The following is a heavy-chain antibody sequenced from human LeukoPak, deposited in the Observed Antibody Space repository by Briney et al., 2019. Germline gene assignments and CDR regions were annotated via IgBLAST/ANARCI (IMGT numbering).Heavy chain of an antibody. J-gene: IGHJ3*02. CDR2: IYYSGST. CDR1: GGSISSYY. Sequence: SETLSLTCTVSGGSISSYYWSWIRQPPGKGLEWIGYIYYSGSTNYNPSLKSRVTISVDTSKNQFSLKLSSVTAADTAVYYCARLNPIVVVPAAMPTDAFDIWGQGTMVTVSS. CDR3: ARLNPIVVVPAAMPTDAFDI. V-gene: IGHV4-59*01. D-gene: IGHD2-2*01.